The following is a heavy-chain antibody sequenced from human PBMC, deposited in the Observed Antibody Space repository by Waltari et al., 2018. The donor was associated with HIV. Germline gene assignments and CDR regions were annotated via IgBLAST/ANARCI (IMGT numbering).Heavy chain of an antibody. D-gene: IGHD2-21*02. Sequence: QLVQSGAEVKEPGASVKVSCKASGYTFISHDINWVRQAAGRGLEWVGWVNPDSGNTGYAQKFQGRVTMTSNSSITTAYLQLDSLRPEDTAVYYCTRTPYCPGGDCYDRGIYFEFWGQGTLVTVSS. J-gene: IGHJ4*02. V-gene: IGHV1-8*01. CDR1: GYTFISHD. CDR2: VNPDSGNT. CDR3: TRTPYCPGGDCYDRGIYFEF.